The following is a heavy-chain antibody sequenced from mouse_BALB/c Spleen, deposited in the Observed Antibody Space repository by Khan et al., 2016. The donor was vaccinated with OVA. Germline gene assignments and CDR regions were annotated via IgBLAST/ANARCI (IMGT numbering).Heavy chain of an antibody. J-gene: IGHJ2*01. V-gene: IGHV2-9*02. CDR3: ARNREPDYFDY. Sequence: QVQLKESGPGLVAPLQSLSITCTVSGFSLTSHGVHWVRQPPGKGLEWLGVIWAGGSTNYNSALMSRLSISKDSSKSQVFLKMNSLQTDDTAMYYCARNREPDYFDYWGQGTTLTVSS. CDR1: GFSLTSHG. CDR2: IWAGGST.